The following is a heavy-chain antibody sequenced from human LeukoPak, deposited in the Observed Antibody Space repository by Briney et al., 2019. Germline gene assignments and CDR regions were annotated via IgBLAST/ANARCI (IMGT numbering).Heavy chain of an antibody. CDR2: INSDGSST. V-gene: IGHV3-74*01. CDR1: GFTFSSYW. Sequence: GGSLRLSCAASGFTFSSYWMHWVRQAPGKGLVWVSRINSDGSSTSYADSVKGRFTISRDNGKNTLYLQMNSLRAEDTAVYYCARGGVRIAAAGTDYWGQGTLVTVSS. J-gene: IGHJ4*02. CDR3: ARGGVRIAAAGTDY. D-gene: IGHD6-13*01.